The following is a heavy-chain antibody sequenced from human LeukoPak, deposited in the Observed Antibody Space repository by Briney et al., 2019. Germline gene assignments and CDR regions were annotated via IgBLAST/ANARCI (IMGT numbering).Heavy chain of an antibody. V-gene: IGHV3-23*01. CDR1: GFTFNNYP. CDR3: AKDPSDYVGAFDI. CDR2: IGSSGGST. J-gene: IGHJ3*02. D-gene: IGHD4-23*01. Sequence: GGSLRLSCAASGFTFNNYPMSWVRQAPGKGLEWVSVIGSSGGSTHYADFVKGRFTISRDNSRNTLSLQMNSLRAEDTAVYYCAKDPSDYVGAFDIWGQGTMVSVSS.